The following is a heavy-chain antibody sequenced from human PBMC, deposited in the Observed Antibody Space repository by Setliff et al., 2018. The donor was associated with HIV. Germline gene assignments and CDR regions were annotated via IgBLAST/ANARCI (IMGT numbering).Heavy chain of an antibody. J-gene: IGHJ4*02. Sequence: GGSLRLPCLASGFTFNNAWMSWVRQTPEKGLEWVGRISSKETGGKTDYAAPVKGRFTISRDDSRSTLYLQMNSLITEDTALYYCTTAVAQNWYGSGNENYWGQGTLVTVSS. D-gene: IGHD3-10*01. V-gene: IGHV3-15*01. CDR2: ISSKETGGKT. CDR1: GFTFNNAW. CDR3: TTAVAQNWYGSGNENY.